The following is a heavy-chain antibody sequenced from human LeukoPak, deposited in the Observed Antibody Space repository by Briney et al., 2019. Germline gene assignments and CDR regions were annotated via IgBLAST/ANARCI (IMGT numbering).Heavy chain of an antibody. Sequence: TSETLSLTCAVYGGSLSDYFWGWIRQPPGKGLEWIGEINHSGRTYYNPSLKSRVTISQDTSKNQFSLYLRSVTAADTAVYYCARQPTSVTTFAFDIWGQGTVVTVSS. D-gene: IGHD4-17*01. CDR3: ARQPTSVTTFAFDI. V-gene: IGHV4-34*01. CDR2: INHSGRT. J-gene: IGHJ3*02. CDR1: GGSLSDYF.